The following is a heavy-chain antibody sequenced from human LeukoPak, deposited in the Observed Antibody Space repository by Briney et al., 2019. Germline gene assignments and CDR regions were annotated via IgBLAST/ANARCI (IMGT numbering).Heavy chain of an antibody. J-gene: IGHJ6*03. CDR2: ISAYNGNT. V-gene: IGHV1-18*01. CDR1: GYTFTSYG. D-gene: IGHD3-16*01. Sequence: ASVKVSCKASGYTFTSYGISWVRQAPGQGLEWMGWISAYNGNTNYAQKLQGRVTMTTDTSTSTAYMELRSLTSDDTAVYYCARDGPGDYDYYYYYMDVWGKGTTVIVSS. CDR3: ARDGPGDYDYYYYYMDV.